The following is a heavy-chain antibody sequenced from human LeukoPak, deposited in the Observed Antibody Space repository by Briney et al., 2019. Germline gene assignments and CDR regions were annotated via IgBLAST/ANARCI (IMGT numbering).Heavy chain of an antibody. Sequence: GESLKISCKGSGYSFTGYWIGWVRQMPGKGLEWMGIIYPGDSDTRYSPSFQGQVTISADKSISTAYLQWSSLKASDTAMYYCARASGYSSSWYSTEYLGYWGQGTLVTVSS. D-gene: IGHD6-13*01. CDR3: ARASGYSSSWYSTEYLGY. J-gene: IGHJ4*02. CDR1: GYSFTGYW. CDR2: IYPGDSDT. V-gene: IGHV5-51*01.